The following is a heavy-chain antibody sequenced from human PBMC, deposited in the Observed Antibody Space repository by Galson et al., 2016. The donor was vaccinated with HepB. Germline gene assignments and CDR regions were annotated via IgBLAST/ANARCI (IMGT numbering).Heavy chain of an antibody. CDR3: AREFGDCSNTRCSKQFFDY. D-gene: IGHD2-2*01. CDR1: GYTFTGYY. V-gene: IGHV1-46*01. J-gene: IGHJ4*02. Sequence: SVKVSCKASGYTFTGYYMHWLRQAPGQGLEWMTILNPDDGKTHRAQNFQGRVTMTRDSATSTIYLELSSLTSEDTAVYYCAREFGDCSNTRCSKQFFDYWGQGTLVTVSS. CDR2: LNPDDGKT.